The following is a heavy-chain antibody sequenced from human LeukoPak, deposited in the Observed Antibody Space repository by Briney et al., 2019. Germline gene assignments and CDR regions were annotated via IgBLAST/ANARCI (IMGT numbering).Heavy chain of an antibody. V-gene: IGHV3-23*01. CDR2: ISGSGGST. CDR1: GFTVDSNY. D-gene: IGHD1-26*01. J-gene: IGHJ4*02. Sequence: GGSLRLSCAASGFTVDSNYLSWVRQAPGKGLEWVSAISGSGGSTYYADSVKGRFTISRDNSKNTLYLQMNSLRAEDTAVYYCAKDTYSGSYSSFDYWGQGTLVTVSS. CDR3: AKDTYSGSYSSFDY.